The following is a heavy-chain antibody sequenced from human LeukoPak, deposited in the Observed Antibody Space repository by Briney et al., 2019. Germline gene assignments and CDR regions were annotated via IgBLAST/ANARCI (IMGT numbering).Heavy chain of an antibody. CDR1: GGSINTYY. CDR2: IYTSGST. V-gene: IGHV4-4*07. J-gene: IGHJ2*01. CDR3: ARVGQWLVPWYFDL. D-gene: IGHD6-19*01. Sequence: SETLSLTCTVSGGSINTYYWSWIRQPAGKGLEWIGRIYTSGSTNYNPSLKSRVTMSVDTSKNQFSLKLSSVTAADTAVYYCARVGQWLVPWYFDLWGRGTLVTVSS.